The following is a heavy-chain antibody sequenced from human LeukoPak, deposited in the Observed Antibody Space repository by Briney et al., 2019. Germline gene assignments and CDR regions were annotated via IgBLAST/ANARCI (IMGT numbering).Heavy chain of an antibody. CDR2: SDRGDYT. CDR3: ARKAQYNGHYPLDY. J-gene: IGHJ4*02. V-gene: IGHV3-53*01. Sequence: GGSLRLSCAASGFTVSSNYMSWVRQAPGKGLEWVSGTSDRGDYTYYADSVKGRFTISRDSSKNTLFLQMNSLRAEDTALYFCARKAQYNGHYPLDYWGQGTLVTVSS. D-gene: IGHD1-7*01. CDR1: GFTVSSNY.